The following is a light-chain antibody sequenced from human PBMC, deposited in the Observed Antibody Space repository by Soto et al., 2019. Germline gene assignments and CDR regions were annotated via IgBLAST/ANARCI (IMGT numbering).Light chain of an antibody. J-gene: IGLJ1*01. Sequence: QSALTQPASVSGSPGQSITISCTGTSSDVGGSGLVSWYQFHPGKAPKLLIFEGFKRPSGVSNRFSGSKSGNTASLTISWLQAEDEADYYCNSYTSASTYVFGTGTKLTVL. CDR2: EGF. CDR1: SSDVGGSGL. V-gene: IGLV2-14*02. CDR3: NSYTSASTYV.